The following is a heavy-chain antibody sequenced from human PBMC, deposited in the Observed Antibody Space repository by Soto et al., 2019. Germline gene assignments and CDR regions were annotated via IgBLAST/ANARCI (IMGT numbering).Heavy chain of an antibody. CDR3: ARELAKNSGYDPNWFDP. CDR2: IIPIFGTA. Sequence: AASVKVSCKASGGTFSSYAISWVRQAPGQGLEWMGGIIPIFGTANYAQKFQGRVTITADESTSTAYMELSSLRSEDTAVYYCARELAKNSGYDPNWFDPWGQGTLVTVSS. CDR1: GGTFSSYA. D-gene: IGHD5-12*01. J-gene: IGHJ5*02. V-gene: IGHV1-69*13.